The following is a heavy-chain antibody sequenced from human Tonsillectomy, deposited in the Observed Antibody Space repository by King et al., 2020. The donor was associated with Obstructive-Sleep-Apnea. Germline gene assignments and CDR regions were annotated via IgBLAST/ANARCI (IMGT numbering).Heavy chain of an antibody. CDR2: IRSKANSYAT. CDR1: GFTFSGSA. CDR3: TRLGWLQHNDY. Sequence: QLVQSGGGLVQPGGSLKLSCAASGFTFSGSAMHWVRQASGKGLEWVGRIRSKANSYATAYAASVKGRLTISRDDSKNTAYLQMNSLKTEDTAVYYCTRLGWLQHNDYWGQGTLVTVSS. V-gene: IGHV3-73*01. J-gene: IGHJ4*02. D-gene: IGHD5-24*01.